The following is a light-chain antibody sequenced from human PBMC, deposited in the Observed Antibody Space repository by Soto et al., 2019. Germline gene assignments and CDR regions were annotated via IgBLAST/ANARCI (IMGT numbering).Light chain of an antibody. J-gene: IGLJ1*01. CDR3: QSYDSSLSGSYV. CDR1: SSNIGAGYD. CDR2: SNN. Sequence: QSVLTQPPSVSGAPGQRVNISSTGSSSNIGAGYDVHWYQRLPGTAPKVLIYSNNNRPSGVPDRFSGSKSGTSASLAITGLQAEDEADYYCQSYDSSLSGSYVFGTGTKLTVL. V-gene: IGLV1-40*01.